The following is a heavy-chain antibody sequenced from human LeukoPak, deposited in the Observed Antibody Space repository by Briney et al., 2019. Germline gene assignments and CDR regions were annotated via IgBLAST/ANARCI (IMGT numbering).Heavy chain of an antibody. CDR2: INSDGSTT. CDR1: GFTFCRHW. V-gene: IGHV3-74*01. J-gene: IGHJ4*02. D-gene: IGHD3-10*01. Sequence: GGSLRLSCAASGFTFCRHWMHWVRQAPGKGPVWVSRINSDGSTTGYADSVKGRFTISRDNAKNTLFLQMDSLRAEDTAVYYCATYPHPSGGYDSGTYAPFDYWGQGTLVTASS. CDR3: ATYPHPSGGYDSGTYAPFDY.